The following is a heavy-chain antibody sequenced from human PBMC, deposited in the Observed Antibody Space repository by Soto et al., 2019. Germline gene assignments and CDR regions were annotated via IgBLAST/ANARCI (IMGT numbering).Heavy chain of an antibody. D-gene: IGHD5-12*01. CDR1: GFSLSTRGVG. J-gene: IGHJ4*02. CDR2: IFWDDDK. CDR3: AHRSRGYAYYFDQ. Sequence: QITLKESGPTLVKPTQPLTLTCSFSGFSLSTRGVGVGWIRQPPGKALEWLALIFWDDDKWYSPSLRSRLTITEDTSKSQVVLTMTNMDPGDTATYYCAHRSRGYAYYFDQWGQGTLVTVSS. V-gene: IGHV2-5*02.